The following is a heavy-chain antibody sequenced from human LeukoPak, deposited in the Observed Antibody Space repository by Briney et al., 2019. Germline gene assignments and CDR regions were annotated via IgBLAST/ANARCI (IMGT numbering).Heavy chain of an antibody. Sequence: ASVKVSCKASGYTFTSYGISWVRQAPGQGLEWMGWISAYNGNTNYAQKLQGRVTMTTDTSTSTTCMELRSLRSDDTAVYYCARDCSSTSCWVYWGQGTLVTVSS. CDR1: GYTFTSYG. CDR2: ISAYNGNT. V-gene: IGHV1-18*01. CDR3: ARDCSSTSCWVY. J-gene: IGHJ4*02. D-gene: IGHD2-2*01.